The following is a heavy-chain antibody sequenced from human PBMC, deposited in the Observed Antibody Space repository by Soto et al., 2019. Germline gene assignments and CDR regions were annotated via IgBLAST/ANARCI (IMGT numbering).Heavy chain of an antibody. V-gene: IGHV4-31*03. J-gene: IGHJ4*02. CDR2: IYYSGST. CDR3: ARVRANPLNLLRYFDEPTYYFDY. Sequence: SETLSLTCTVSGGSISSGGYYWSWIRQHPGKGLEWIGHIYYSGSTYYNPSLKSRVTISVDTSKNQFSLKLSSVTAADTAVYYCARVRANPLNLLRYFDEPTYYFDYWGQGTLVTVSS. D-gene: IGHD3-9*01. CDR1: GGSISSGGYY.